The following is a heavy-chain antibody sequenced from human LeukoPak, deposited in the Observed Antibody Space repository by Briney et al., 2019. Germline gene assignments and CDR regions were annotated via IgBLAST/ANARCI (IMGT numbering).Heavy chain of an antibody. CDR3: AKCPGSGSYSAFDI. D-gene: IGHD3-10*01. CDR2: ITSSGSTI. V-gene: IGHV3-11*04. J-gene: IGHJ3*02. CDR1: GFTFSDYY. Sequence: PGGSLRLSCAASGFTFSDYYINWIRQAPGRGLEWVAYITSSGSTIYYADSVKGRFTISRDNAKNSVYLQMNSLRAEDTAVYYCAKCPGSGSYSAFDIWGQGTMVTVSS.